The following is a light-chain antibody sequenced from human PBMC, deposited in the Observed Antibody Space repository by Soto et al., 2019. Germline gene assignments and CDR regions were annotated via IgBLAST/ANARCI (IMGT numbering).Light chain of an antibody. Sequence: QSALTQPASVSGSPGQSITISCTGTSSDVGGYTYVSWYQRYPGKAPQLIIYEVSNRPSGVSNRFSGSKSGNTASLTISGLQAEDEADYYCISFSRSTTLDYVFGTGTKLTVL. CDR2: EVS. CDR1: SSDVGGYTY. J-gene: IGLJ1*01. CDR3: ISFSRSTTLDYV. V-gene: IGLV2-14*01.